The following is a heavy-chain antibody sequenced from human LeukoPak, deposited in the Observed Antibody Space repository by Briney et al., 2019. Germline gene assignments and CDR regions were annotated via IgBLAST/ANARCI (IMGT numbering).Heavy chain of an antibody. CDR1: GFTFSNYW. V-gene: IGHV3-74*01. J-gene: IGHJ4*02. CDR3: ARAAYSNSPDF. CDR2: IERDGSSP. D-gene: IGHD6-13*01. Sequence: GGSLRLSCAASGFTFSNYWMHWVRQAPGKGLVWVSRIERDGSSPRYADPVKGRFLMSRDNDKNTVDLQMNSLRAEDTAVYYCARAAYSNSPDFWGQGALVTVSS.